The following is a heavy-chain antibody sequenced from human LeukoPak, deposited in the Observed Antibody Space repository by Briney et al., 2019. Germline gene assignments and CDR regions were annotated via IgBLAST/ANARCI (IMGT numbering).Heavy chain of an antibody. J-gene: IGHJ4*02. V-gene: IGHV3-48*02. D-gene: IGHD2/OR15-2a*01. CDR3: ARDGYFLFDY. CDR1: GFTFSSYS. CDR2: ISSSTSTI. Sequence: PGGSLRLSCAASGFTFSSYSLTWVRQAPGKGLEWVPYISSSTSTIYYADSVKGRFTISRDNAKNSLYLQMNSLRDEDTAVYYCARDGYFLFDYWGQGTLVTVSS.